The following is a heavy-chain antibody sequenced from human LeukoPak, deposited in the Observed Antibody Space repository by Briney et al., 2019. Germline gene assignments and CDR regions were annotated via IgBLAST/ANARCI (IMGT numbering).Heavy chain of an antibody. CDR3: ASGMITFGGVIVRDY. CDR2: INPSGGST. V-gene: IGHV1-46*01. J-gene: IGHJ4*02. CDR1: GYTFTSYY. D-gene: IGHD3-16*02. Sequence: GASVKVSCKASGYTFTSYYMHWVRQAPGQGLEWMGIINPSGGSTSYAQKFQGRVTMTRDTSISTAYMKLSRLRSDDTAVYYCASGMITFGGVIVRDYWGQGTLVTVSS.